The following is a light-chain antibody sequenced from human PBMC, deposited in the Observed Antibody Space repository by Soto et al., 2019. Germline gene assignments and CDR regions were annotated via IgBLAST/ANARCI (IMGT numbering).Light chain of an antibody. J-gene: IGKJ1*01. CDR2: AAS. CDR3: QQYHTSPLM. V-gene: IGKV3-20*01. Sequence: IVLMQSPGTLSLSPGERATLFCRASQSMKRRYLAWYQEKPGQAPRVLIYAASNRATGIPDRFSGSGSGTDFSLTISRLEPEDFAVYYCQQYHTSPLMFGQGTKVDIK. CDR1: QSMKRRY.